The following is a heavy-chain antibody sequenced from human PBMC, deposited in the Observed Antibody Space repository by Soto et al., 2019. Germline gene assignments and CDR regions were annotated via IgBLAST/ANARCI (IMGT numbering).Heavy chain of an antibody. J-gene: IGHJ6*02. CDR2: ISGSSGST. CDR1: GFTISSYA. CDR3: AKAIWHQLATHYYYGMDV. V-gene: IGHV3-23*01. Sequence: GGSLRLSCAASGFTISSYAMSWVRQAPGKGLEWVSGISGSSGSTYYADSVKGRFTISRDNSKNTLYLQMNSLRAEDTAVFYCAKAIWHQLATHYYYGMDVWGQGTTVTVSS.